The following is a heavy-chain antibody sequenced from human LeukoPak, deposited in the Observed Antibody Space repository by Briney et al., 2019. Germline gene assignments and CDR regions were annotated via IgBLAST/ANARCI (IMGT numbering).Heavy chain of an antibody. Sequence: GGSLRLSCVASGFTFSSCVMHWVRQAPGKGLEWVAVISYDGSNKYYADSVKGRFTISRDNSKNTLYLQMNSLRAEDTAVFYCARDQYDTWSRRGNFDSWGQGTLVIVSS. V-gene: IGHV3-30-3*01. D-gene: IGHD3-3*01. CDR1: GFTFSSCV. J-gene: IGHJ4*02. CDR2: ISYDGSNK. CDR3: ARDQYDTWSRRGNFDS.